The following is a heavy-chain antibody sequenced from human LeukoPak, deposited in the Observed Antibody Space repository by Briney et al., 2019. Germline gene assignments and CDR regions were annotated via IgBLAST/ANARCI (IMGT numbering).Heavy chain of an antibody. CDR1: GGSFSGNY. D-gene: IGHD2-21*01. V-gene: IGHV4-34*01. J-gene: IGHJ4*02. Sequence: PSETLSLTCAVYGGSFSGNYWTLIRQTPGRGLEWIGESSPTGDITGYNPSLKGRATISVASSKKQFSLRLTSVTAADTGVYYCARVPDFIARPCDSWGPGTLVTVSS. CDR3: ARVPDFIARPCDS. CDR2: SSPTGDIT.